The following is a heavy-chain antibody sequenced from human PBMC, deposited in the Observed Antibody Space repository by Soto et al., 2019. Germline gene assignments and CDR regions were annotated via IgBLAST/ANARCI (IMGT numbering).Heavy chain of an antibody. J-gene: IGHJ4*02. CDR2: IWYDGSNK. D-gene: IGHD3-9*01. V-gene: IGHV3-33*01. CDR1: GFTFSSYG. Sequence: GGSLRLSCAASGFTFSSYGMHWVRQAPGKGLEWVAVIWYDGSNKYYADSVKGRFTISRDNSKNTLYLQMNSLRAEDTAVYYCARDGVLRYRGPYFDYWGQGTLVTVSS. CDR3: ARDGVLRYRGPYFDY.